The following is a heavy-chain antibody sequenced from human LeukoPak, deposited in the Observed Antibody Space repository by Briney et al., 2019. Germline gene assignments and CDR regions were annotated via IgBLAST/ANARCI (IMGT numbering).Heavy chain of an antibody. CDR1: GFTFSSSW. CDR2: ITRDGSST. Sequence: GGSLRLSCAASGFTFSSSWMHWVRQAPGKGLVWVSRITRDGSSTTYADSVKGRFTTSRDNAKNTLYLQMDSLRDDDTAVYYCARAPGYESWSPFWGGMDVWGSGTTVTVSS. CDR3: ARAPGYESWSPFWGGMDV. J-gene: IGHJ6*04. D-gene: IGHD3-16*01. V-gene: IGHV3-74*01.